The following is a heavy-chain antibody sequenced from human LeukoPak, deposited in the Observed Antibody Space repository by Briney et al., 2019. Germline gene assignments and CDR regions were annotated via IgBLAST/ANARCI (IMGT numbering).Heavy chain of an antibody. CDR3: ARRWNYGRNYYIDV. CDR2: INDSGRN. D-gene: IGHD1-7*01. J-gene: IGHJ6*03. V-gene: IGHV4-34*01. Sequence: SETLSLTCAVYGGSFSNYYWSWIRQPPGKGLEWIGEINDSGRNYYNPSLMSRVTVSEDTSRNQFSLRLTSVTATDTAVYYCARRWNYGRNYYIDVWGNGATVSV. CDR1: GGSFSNYY.